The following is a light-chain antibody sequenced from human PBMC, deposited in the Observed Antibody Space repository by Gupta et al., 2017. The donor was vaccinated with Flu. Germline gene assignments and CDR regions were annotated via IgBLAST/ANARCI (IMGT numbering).Light chain of an antibody. V-gene: IGLV1-40*01. Sequence: QSVLTQPPSVSGAPGQRVTIYCTGSSSNIGAGYDVHWYQQLPGTAPKLLIYGNTNRPSGVPDRFSGSKSGASASLAITGLQAEDEAYYYCQSYDSSLSALFGGGTKVTVL. CDR1: SSNIGAGYD. J-gene: IGLJ2*01. CDR3: QSYDSSLSAL. CDR2: GNT.